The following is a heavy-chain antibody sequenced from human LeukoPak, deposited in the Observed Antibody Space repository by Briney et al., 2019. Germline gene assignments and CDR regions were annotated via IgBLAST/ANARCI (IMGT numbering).Heavy chain of an antibody. CDR2: INHSGST. V-gene: IGHV4-34*01. CDR1: GGSFSGYY. Sequence: PSETLSLTCAVYGGSFSGYYWSWIRQPPGKGLEWIGEINHSGSTNYNPSLKSRVTISVDTSKKQFSLKLSSVTAADTAVYYCAGGVRIYYFDYWGQGTLVTVSS. CDR3: AGGVRIYYFDY. D-gene: IGHD3-3*01. J-gene: IGHJ4*02.